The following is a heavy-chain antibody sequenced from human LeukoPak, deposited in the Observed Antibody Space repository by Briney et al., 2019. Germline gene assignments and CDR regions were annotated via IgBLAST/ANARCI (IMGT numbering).Heavy chain of an antibody. V-gene: IGHV3-23*01. CDR1: GFTFSSYA. J-gene: IGHJ4*02. D-gene: IGHD3-22*01. CDR2: ISGSGGST. Sequence: GGSLRLSCAASGFTFSSYAMTWVRQAPGKGLEWVSGISGSGGSTYYADSVRGRLTISRDNSKNTLYLQMNSLRAEDTAVYYCAREGGDYYDSSGYYGLFDYWGQGTLVTVSS. CDR3: AREGGDYYDSSGYYGLFDY.